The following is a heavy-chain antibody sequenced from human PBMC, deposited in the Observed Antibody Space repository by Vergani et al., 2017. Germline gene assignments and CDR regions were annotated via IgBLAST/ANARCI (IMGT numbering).Heavy chain of an antibody. CDR2: IYFTGST. CDR3: ARHGVNYNGFFDY. J-gene: IGHJ4*03. D-gene: IGHD1-14*01. V-gene: IGHV4-30-4*08. Sequence: QVRLQESGPGLVKPSQTLSLTCIVSGGSISSGDYYWSWIRQPPGKGLEWIGFIYFTGSTYYKSSLKSRVTMSVDTSKNQFSLKLISVTAADTAVYYCARHGVNYNGFFDYWGQGIRVTVSS. CDR1: GGSISSGDYY.